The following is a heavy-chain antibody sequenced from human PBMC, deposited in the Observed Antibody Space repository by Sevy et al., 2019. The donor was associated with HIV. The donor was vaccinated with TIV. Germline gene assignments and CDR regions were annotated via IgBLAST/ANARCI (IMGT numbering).Heavy chain of an antibody. J-gene: IGHJ6*02. V-gene: IGHV3-30*18. D-gene: IGHD3-3*01. CDR1: GFTFSSYG. CDR3: AKDRYDFWSGYYEVGGPPKGYYGMDV. Sequence: GGSLRLSCAASGFTFSSYGMHWVRQAPGKGLEWVAVISYDGSNKYYADSVKGRFTISRDNSKNTLYLQMNSLRAEDTAVYYCAKDRYDFWSGYYEVGGPPKGYYGMDVWGQGTTVTVSS. CDR2: ISYDGSNK.